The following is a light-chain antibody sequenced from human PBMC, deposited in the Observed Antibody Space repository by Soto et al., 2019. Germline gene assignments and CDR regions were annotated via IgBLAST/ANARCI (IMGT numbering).Light chain of an antibody. CDR1: SSDVGGYNN. J-gene: IGLJ2*01. CDR3: SSYTSSSTVV. CDR2: DVS. Sequence: QSALTQHASVSGSPGRSITISCTGTSSDVGGYNNVSWYQQHPGKAPKLMIYDVSNRPSGVSNRFSGSKSGNTASLTISGLQAEDAADYYCSSYTSSSTVVFGGGTKLTVL. V-gene: IGLV2-14*01.